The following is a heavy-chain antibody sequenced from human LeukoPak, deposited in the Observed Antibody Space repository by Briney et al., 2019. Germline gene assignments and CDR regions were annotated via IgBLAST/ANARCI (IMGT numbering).Heavy chain of an antibody. D-gene: IGHD1-1*01. CDR3: ARVNINNWHSCDY. V-gene: IGHV4-59*01. CDR1: GGSISSYY. J-gene: IGHJ4*02. CDR2: IYYSGST. Sequence: SETLSLTCTVSGGSISSYYWSWIRQPPGKGLEWIGYIYYSGSTNYNPSLKSRVTISVDTSKNQFSLKLSSVTAADTAVYYCARVNINNWHSCDYWGQGALVTVSS.